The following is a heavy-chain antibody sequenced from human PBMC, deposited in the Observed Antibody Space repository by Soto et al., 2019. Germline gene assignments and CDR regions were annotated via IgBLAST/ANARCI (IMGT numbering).Heavy chain of an antibody. D-gene: IGHD6-19*01. CDR3: ARLSSGQTHFDY. J-gene: IGHJ4*02. V-gene: IGHV3-23*01. CDR1: GFTFSSYA. CDR2: ISGSGGST. Sequence: GGSLRLSCAASGFTFSSYAMSWVRQAPGKGLEWVSAISGSGGSTYYADSVKGRFTISRDNSKNTLYLQMNSLRADDTAVYYCARLSSGQTHFDYWGQGTLVTVSS.